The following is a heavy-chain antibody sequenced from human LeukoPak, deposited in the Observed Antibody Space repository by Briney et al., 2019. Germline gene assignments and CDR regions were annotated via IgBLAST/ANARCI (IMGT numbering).Heavy chain of an antibody. J-gene: IGHJ4*02. D-gene: IGHD5-18*01. CDR2: IWYDGSNK. CDR3: ARDRGYSYFDY. Sequence: PGGSLRLSCAASGFTFSNYGMHWVRQAPGKGLEWVAIIWYDGSNKYYADSVKGRFTISRDNSMNTLYLQMNSLRAEDTAVYYCARDRGYSYFDYWGQGTLVTVSS. CDR1: GFTFSNYG. V-gene: IGHV3-33*01.